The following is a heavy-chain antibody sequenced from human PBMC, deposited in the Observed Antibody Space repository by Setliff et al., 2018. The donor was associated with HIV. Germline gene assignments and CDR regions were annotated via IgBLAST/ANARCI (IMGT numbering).Heavy chain of an antibody. D-gene: IGHD6-25*01. V-gene: IGHV4-34*01. J-gene: IGHJ4*02. CDR3: ARGGDSAKQGY. CDR1: GGSFSGYY. Sequence: SETLSLTCGISGGSFSGYYWSWIRQPPGRGLEWIGEIHPSGTAYYNPSLLSRVTVSVDTSKNSFSLRLTSVTAADTAIYYCARGGDSAKQGYWGQGALVTVSS. CDR2: IHPSGTA.